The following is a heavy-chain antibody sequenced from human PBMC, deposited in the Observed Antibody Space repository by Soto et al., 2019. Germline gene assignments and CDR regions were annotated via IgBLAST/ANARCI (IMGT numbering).Heavy chain of an antibody. J-gene: IGHJ4*02. Sequence: QVRLEQSEAEVKKPGSSVKVSCKASGGTFSNYAISWVRQAPGQGLEWMGVIILPFGTPNYAQTFQGRVTITADESMTTAYMELSGLRSEDPAVYYCARGPDYEGYFDYWGRGTLVTVSS. CDR3: ARGPDYEGYFDY. CDR2: IILPFGTP. D-gene: IGHD4-17*01. CDR1: GGTFSNYA. V-gene: IGHV1-69*12.